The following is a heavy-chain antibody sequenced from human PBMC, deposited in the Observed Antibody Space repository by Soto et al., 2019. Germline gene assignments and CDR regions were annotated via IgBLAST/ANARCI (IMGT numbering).Heavy chain of an antibody. CDR2: INHSGST. Sequence: SETLSLTCAVYGGSFSGYYWSWIRQPPGKGLEWIGEINHSGSTNYNPSLKSRVTISVDTSKNQFSLKLSSVTAADTAVYYCARGRKRYFSPVVVPAAMPSVFDYWGQGTLVTVSS. CDR3: ARGRKRYFSPVVVPAAMPSVFDY. J-gene: IGHJ4*02. CDR1: GGSFSGYY. D-gene: IGHD2-2*01. V-gene: IGHV4-34*01.